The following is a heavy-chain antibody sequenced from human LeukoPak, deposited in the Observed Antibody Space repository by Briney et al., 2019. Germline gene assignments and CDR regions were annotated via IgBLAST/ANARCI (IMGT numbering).Heavy chain of an antibody. J-gene: IGHJ3*02. V-gene: IGHV1-18*01. D-gene: IGHD3-9*01. CDR2: ISAYNGNT. CDR1: GYTFTSYG. CDR3: ARPYYDILTGYYGGAFDI. Sequence: ASVKVSCKASGYTFTSYGISWVRQAPGQGLGWMGWISAYNGNTNYAQKLQGRVTMTTDTSTSTAYMELRSLRSDDTAVYYCARPYYDILTGYYGGAFDIWGQGTMVTVSS.